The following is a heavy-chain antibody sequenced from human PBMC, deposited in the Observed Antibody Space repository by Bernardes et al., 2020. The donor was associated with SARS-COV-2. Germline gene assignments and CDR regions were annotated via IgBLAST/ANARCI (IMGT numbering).Heavy chain of an antibody. J-gene: IGHJ4*02. CDR3: VRENYGVYHGLDS. CDR2: IYPDDFDT. CDR1: GYTFSRHW. D-gene: IGHD1-7*01. V-gene: IGHV5-51*01. Sequence: GESLKISCQGSGYTFSRHWIGWVRQMPGKGLEWVAFIYPDDFDTKYSPSFQGHVTISAERSISTAYLQWNSLKASDTAMYYCVRENYGVYHGLDSWGQGTQVTVSS.